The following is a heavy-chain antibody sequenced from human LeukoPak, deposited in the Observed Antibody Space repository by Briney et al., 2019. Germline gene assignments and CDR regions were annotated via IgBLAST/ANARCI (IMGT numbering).Heavy chain of an antibody. CDR1: GYTFTSYG. J-gene: IGHJ4*02. Sequence: ASVKVSCKASGYTFTSYGISWVRQAPGQGLEWMGWISAYNGNTNYAQKLQGRVTMTTDTSTSTAYMELRSLRSEDTAVYYCARARAYSSSSGQFDYWGQGTLVTVSS. CDR3: ARARAYSSSSGQFDY. CDR2: ISAYNGNT. D-gene: IGHD6-6*01. V-gene: IGHV1-18*01.